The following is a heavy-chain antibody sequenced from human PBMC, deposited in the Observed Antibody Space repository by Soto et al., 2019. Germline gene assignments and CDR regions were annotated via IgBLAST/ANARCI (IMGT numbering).Heavy chain of an antibody. D-gene: IGHD5-12*01. J-gene: IGHJ4*02. CDR2: INPSDGGT. V-gene: IGHV1-46*01. CDR3: ARVAHQSLDF. CDR1: GYTFTNYH. Sequence: ASVKVSCKTSGYTFTNYHIHWVRQAPGQGREWLGIINPSDGGTGYAQKFHGRVTMTRDTSTSTVYMEMSSLRSEDTAVYYCARVAHQSLDFWGLGTLVTVSS.